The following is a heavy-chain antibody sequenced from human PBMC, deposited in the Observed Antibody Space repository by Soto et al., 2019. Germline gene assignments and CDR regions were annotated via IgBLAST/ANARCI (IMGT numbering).Heavy chain of an antibody. CDR3: ARASPGYCISTSCHYDY. D-gene: IGHD2-2*01. CDR2: IYYSGST. J-gene: IGHJ4*02. Sequence: SETLSLTCTVSGGSISSYYWSWIRQPPGKGLEWIGYIYYSGSTNYNPSLKSRVTISVDTSKNQFSLKLSSVTAADTAVYYCARASPGYCISTSCHYDYWGQGTLVTVS. CDR1: GGSISSYY. V-gene: IGHV4-59*08.